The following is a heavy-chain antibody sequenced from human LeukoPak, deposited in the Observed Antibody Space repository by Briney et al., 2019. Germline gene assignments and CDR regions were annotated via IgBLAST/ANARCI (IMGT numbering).Heavy chain of an antibody. CDR2: VDPSDSYT. Sequence: GESLKISCKGSGYSFTSYWISWVRQMPGKGLEWMGRVDPSDSYTNYSPSFQGHVTISADKSISTAYLQWSSLKASDTAMYYCARLHGSSYSHLDYWGQGTLVTVSS. J-gene: IGHJ4*02. V-gene: IGHV5-10-1*01. CDR3: ARLHGSSYSHLDY. CDR1: GYSFTSYW. D-gene: IGHD2-15*01.